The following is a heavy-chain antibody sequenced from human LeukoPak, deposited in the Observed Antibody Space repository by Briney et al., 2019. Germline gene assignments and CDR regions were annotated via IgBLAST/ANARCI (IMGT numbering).Heavy chain of an antibody. CDR1: GFTFDDYV. Sequence: GGSLRLSCAASGFTFDDYVMRWVRQAPGKGLEWVSGIDWNGESTGYADSVKGRFTISRDNAKNSLYLQINSLRAEDTAVYYCAREPPRKVGATTDFDYWGQGTLVTVSS. J-gene: IGHJ4*02. D-gene: IGHD1-26*01. CDR2: IDWNGEST. V-gene: IGHV3-20*04. CDR3: AREPPRKVGATTDFDY.